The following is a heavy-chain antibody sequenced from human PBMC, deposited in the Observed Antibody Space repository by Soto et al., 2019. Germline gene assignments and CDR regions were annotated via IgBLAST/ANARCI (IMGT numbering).Heavy chain of an antibody. CDR2: INPSGGST. Sequence: ASVKVSCKASGYTFASFYMHWVRQAPGQGLEWMGIINPSGGSTTYAQKFQGRVTMTRDTSTSTVYMELSSLRSEDTAVYYCARYTSSNWYYFDYWDQGTRVTVSS. D-gene: IGHD6-13*01. V-gene: IGHV1-46*01. CDR1: GYTFASFY. CDR3: ARYTSSNWYYFDY. J-gene: IGHJ4*02.